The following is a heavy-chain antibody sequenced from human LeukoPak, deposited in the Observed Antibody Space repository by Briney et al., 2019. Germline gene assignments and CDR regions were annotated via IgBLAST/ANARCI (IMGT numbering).Heavy chain of an antibody. V-gene: IGHV3-49*04. CDR2: IRSKAYGGTT. D-gene: IGHD6-19*01. CDR3: TRDGRSGYSSGYYYYYMDV. Sequence: GGSLRLSCAASGFTFSDYYMSWVRQAPGKGLEWVGFIRSKAYGGTTEYAASVKGRFTISRDDSKSIAYLQMNSLKTEDTAVYYCTRDGRSGYSSGYYYYYMDVWGKGTTVTIFS. CDR1: GFTFSDYY. J-gene: IGHJ6*03.